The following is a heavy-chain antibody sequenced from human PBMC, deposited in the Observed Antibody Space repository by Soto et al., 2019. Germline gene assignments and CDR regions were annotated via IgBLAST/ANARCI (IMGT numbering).Heavy chain of an antibody. D-gene: IGHD4-17*01. J-gene: IGHJ3*02. Sequence: GGSLRLSCAASGFTFSSYSMNWVRQAPGKGLEWVSYISSSSSTIYYADSVKGRFTISRDNAKNSLYLQMNSLRAEDTAVYYCASGLYGDLDAFDIWGQGTMVTVSS. CDR3: ASGLYGDLDAFDI. V-gene: IGHV3-48*01. CDR1: GFTFSSYS. CDR2: ISSSSSTI.